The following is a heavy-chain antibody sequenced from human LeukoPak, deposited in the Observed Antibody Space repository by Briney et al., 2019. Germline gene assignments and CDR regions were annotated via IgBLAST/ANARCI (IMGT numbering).Heavy chain of an antibody. CDR2: INHSGST. J-gene: IGHJ4*02. CDR3: ARVIAARRFSSDY. CDR1: GGSFSGYY. Sequence: PSETLSLTCAVYGGSFSGYYWSWIRQPPGKGLEWIGEINHSGSTNYNPSLKSRVTISVDTSKNQFSLKLSSVTAADTAVYYCARVIAARRFSSDYWGQGTLVTVSS. V-gene: IGHV4-34*01. D-gene: IGHD6-6*01.